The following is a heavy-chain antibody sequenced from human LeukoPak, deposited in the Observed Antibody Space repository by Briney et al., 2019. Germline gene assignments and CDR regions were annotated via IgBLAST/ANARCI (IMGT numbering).Heavy chain of an antibody. CDR1: GFTSSSYW. D-gene: IGHD6-13*01. V-gene: IGHV3-7*01. CDR3: ARDGTAPGLYFDL. Sequence: GGSLRLSXAVSGFTSSSYWMNWVGQAPGKGLEWVASIRQDGNEKSYVDSVKGRFTISRDNTKDSLYLQIDSLRAEDTAMYFCARDGTAPGLYFDLWGQGTLVTVSS. CDR2: IRQDGNEK. J-gene: IGHJ4*01.